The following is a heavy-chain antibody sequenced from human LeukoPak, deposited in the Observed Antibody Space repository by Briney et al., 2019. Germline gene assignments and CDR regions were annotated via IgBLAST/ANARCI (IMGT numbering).Heavy chain of an antibody. Sequence: NASETLSLSCTVSGGSISSGSYYWSWIRQPAGKGLEWIGRIYTSGSTNYNPSLKSRVTISVDTSKNQFSLKLSSVTAADTAVYYCAREAGSAISPRIDYWGQGTLVTVSS. CDR3: AREAGSAISPRIDY. J-gene: IGHJ4*02. CDR1: GGSISSGSYY. CDR2: IYTSGST. D-gene: IGHD3-10*01. V-gene: IGHV4-61*02.